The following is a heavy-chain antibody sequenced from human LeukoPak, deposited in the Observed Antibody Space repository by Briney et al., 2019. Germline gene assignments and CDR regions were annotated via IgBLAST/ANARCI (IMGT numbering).Heavy chain of an antibody. D-gene: IGHD2-2*01. J-gene: IGHJ4*02. CDR2: INTDGSST. CDR3: ARALGAYCSSTSCYSDLGY. Sequence: PGGSLRLSCAASGFTFSSYWMHWVRQAPGKGLVWVSRINTDGSSTSYADSVKGRFTISRDNAKNTLYLQMNSLRAEDTAVYYCARALGAYCSSTSCYSDLGYWGQGTLVTVSS. CDR1: GFTFSSYW. V-gene: IGHV3-74*01.